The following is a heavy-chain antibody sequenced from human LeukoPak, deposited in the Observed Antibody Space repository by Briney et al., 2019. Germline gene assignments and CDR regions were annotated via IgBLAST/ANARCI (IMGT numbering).Heavy chain of an antibody. V-gene: IGHV1-69*05. CDR2: IIPIFGTA. CDR1: GGTFSSYA. J-gene: IGHJ3*02. CDR3: ARDPPFPTGDREDAFDI. Sequence: GASVKVSCKASGGTFSSYAISWVRQAPGQGLEWMGGIIPIFGTANYAQKFQGRVTMTRDTSTSTVYMELSSLRSEDTAVYYCARDPPFPTGDREDAFDIWGQGTMVTVSS. D-gene: IGHD7-27*01.